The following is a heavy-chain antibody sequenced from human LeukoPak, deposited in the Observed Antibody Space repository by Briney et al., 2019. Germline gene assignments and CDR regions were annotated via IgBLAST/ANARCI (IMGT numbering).Heavy chain of an antibody. CDR3: ASGPPADYFDY. J-gene: IGHJ4*02. V-gene: IGHV4-38-2*01. CDR1: GYSIGSDYY. CDR2: IYHDGST. Sequence: SSEPLSLTCAVSGYSIGSDYYWGWIRQPPGKGLEWIGSIYHDGSTYYNPSLKSRVTISVDTSKTQFSLSLRSVTAADTAVYYCASGPPADYFDYWGQGSLVIVSS.